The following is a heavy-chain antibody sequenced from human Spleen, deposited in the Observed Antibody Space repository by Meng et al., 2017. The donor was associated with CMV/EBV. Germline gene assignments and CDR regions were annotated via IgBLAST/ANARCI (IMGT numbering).Heavy chain of an antibody. J-gene: IGHJ6*02. Sequence: GESLKISCATSGFTFRTYAMNWVRQAPGKGLEWVSIVSGLGGSKYYADSVKGRFTVSRDNSKNTLYLQINSLRVEDTAVYYCAKDLVVGTTAVYYYNGMDVWGQGTTVTVSS. CDR2: VSGLGGSK. CDR3: AKDLVVGTTAVYYYNGMDV. D-gene: IGHD1-26*01. V-gene: IGHV3-23*01. CDR1: GFTFRTYA.